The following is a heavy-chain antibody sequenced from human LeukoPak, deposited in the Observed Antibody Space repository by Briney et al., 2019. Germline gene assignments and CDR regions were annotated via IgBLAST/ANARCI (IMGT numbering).Heavy chain of an antibody. V-gene: IGHV1-2*02. CDR2: VNPNSGGT. D-gene: IGHD3-3*01. Sequence: GASVKVSCKASGYTFTGYYMHWVRQAPGHGLEWMGWVNPNSGGTNYAQKFQGRVTMTRDTSISTAYMELSRLRSDDTAVYYCAREWYDFWSGYYIPYNWFDPWGQGTLVTVSS. CDR3: AREWYDFWSGYYIPYNWFDP. CDR1: GYTFTGYY. J-gene: IGHJ5*02.